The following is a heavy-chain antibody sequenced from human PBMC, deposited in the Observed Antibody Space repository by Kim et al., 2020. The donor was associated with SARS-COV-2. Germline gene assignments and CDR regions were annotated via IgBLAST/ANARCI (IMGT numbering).Heavy chain of an antibody. CDR3: ARHGEGYGDYGTPDAFDI. V-gene: IGHV4-39*01. CDR2: IYYSGST. D-gene: IGHD4-17*01. Sequence: SETLSLTCTVSGGSISSSSYYWGWIRQPPGKGLEWIGSIYYSGSTYYNPSLKSRVTISVDTSKNQFSLKLSSVTAADTAVYYCARHGEGYGDYGTPDAFDIWGQGTMVTVSS. CDR1: GGSISSSSYY. J-gene: IGHJ3*02.